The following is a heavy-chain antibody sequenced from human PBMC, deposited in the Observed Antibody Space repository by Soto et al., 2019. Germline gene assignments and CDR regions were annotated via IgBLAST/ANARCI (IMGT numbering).Heavy chain of an antibody. CDR3: ATDERDDCSSINCHYFDH. V-gene: IGHV1-18*04. J-gene: IGHJ4*02. CDR1: GTTYG. D-gene: IGHD2-2*01. Sequence: GASVKVSCKAAGTTYGISWVRQAPRQGLEWMGWISLHNGNTNNAPKLQGRVTMTTDTSTSTTYMELRSLRSDDTAVYYCATDERDDCSSINCHYFDHWGQGTLVTVSS. CDR2: ISLHNGNT.